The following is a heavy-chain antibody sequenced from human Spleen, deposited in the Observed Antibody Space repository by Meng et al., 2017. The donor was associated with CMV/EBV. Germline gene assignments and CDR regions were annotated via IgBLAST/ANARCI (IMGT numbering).Heavy chain of an antibody. D-gene: IGHD3-3*01. CDR2: INPNSGGT. CDR1: GYTFTGYY. J-gene: IGHJ4*02. CDR3: ARIPWSGYFSRYFDY. Sequence: ASVKVSCKASGYTFTGYYMHWVRQAPGQGLEWMGWINPNSGGTNYAQKFQGRVTMTSDTSINTVYMELRRLRSDDTAVYYCARIPWSGYFSRYFDYWGQGTVVTVSS. V-gene: IGHV1-2*02.